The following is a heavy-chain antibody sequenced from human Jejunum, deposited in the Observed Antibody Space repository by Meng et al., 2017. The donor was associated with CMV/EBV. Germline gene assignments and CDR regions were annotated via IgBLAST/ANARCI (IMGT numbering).Heavy chain of an antibody. CDR3: AKARQCED. CDR2: ISEIRDAS. Sequence: LSCAASGFTFSTSALTWVRQAPGKGLGWVSTISEIRDASYYGDSVKGRFAISRDNSKNTLYLQMSSLRVEDTAVYYCAKARQCEDWGQGTLVTVSS. J-gene: IGHJ4*02. V-gene: IGHV3-23*01. CDR1: GFTFSTSA.